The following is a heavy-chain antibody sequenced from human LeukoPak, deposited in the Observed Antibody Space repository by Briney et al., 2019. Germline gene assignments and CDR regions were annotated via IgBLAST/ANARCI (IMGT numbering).Heavy chain of an antibody. J-gene: IGHJ4*02. CDR1: GYTFTSYD. CDR2: IIPIFGTA. Sequence: SVKVSCKASGYTFTSYDINWVRQATGQGLEWMGGIIPIFGTANYAQKFQGRVTITTDESTSTAYMELSSLRSEDTAVYYCARQSSGYYDYWGQGTLVTVSS. V-gene: IGHV1-69*05. D-gene: IGHD3-22*01. CDR3: ARQSSGYYDY.